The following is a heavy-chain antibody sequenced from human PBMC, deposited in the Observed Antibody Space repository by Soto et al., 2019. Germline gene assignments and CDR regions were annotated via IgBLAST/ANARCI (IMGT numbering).Heavy chain of an antibody. D-gene: IGHD4-4*01. V-gene: IGHV4-4*02. Sequence: PSETLSLSCAVSSGSISSSNWWSWVRQPPGKGLEWIGEIYHSGSTNYNPSLKSRVTISVDKSKNQFSLKLSSVTAADTAVYYCARLNYSRGYYYYYMDVWGKGTTVTVSS. CDR2: IYHSGST. J-gene: IGHJ6*03. CDR1: SGSISSSNW. CDR3: ARLNYSRGYYYYYMDV.